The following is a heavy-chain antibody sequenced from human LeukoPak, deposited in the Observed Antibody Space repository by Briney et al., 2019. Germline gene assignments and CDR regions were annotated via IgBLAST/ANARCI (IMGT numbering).Heavy chain of an antibody. CDR2: IKQDGSEK. CDR3: ARDHLAAMVPFDY. CDR1: GFTFSSYW. D-gene: IGHD5-18*01. J-gene: IGHJ4*02. V-gene: IGHV3-7*01. Sequence: PGGSLRLSCAASGFTFSSYWMSWVRQAPGKGLEWVANIKQDGSEKYYVDSVKGRFTISRDNAKNSLYLQMNSLRAEDTAVYYCARDHLAAMVPFDYWGQGTLVTVSS.